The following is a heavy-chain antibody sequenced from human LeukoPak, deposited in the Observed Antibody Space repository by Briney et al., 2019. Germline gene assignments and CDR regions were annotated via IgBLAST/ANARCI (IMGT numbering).Heavy chain of an antibody. CDR3: ARDGHYSIYELRFDY. CDR2: IYSGDST. Sequence: GGSLRLSCAASGLTVSSNYMSWVRQAPGKGLEWVSVIYSGDSTAYADSVKGRFTISRDNSKNTLYLQMNSLRAEDTAVYYCARDGHYSIYELRFDYWGQGALVTVSS. V-gene: IGHV3-53*01. CDR1: GLTVSSNY. D-gene: IGHD4-11*01. J-gene: IGHJ4*02.